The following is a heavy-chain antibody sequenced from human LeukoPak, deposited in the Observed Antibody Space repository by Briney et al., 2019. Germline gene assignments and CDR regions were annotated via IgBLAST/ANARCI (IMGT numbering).Heavy chain of an antibody. V-gene: IGHV3-48*03. D-gene: IGHD3-10*01. Sequence: GGSLRLSCAASGFTFSSYEMNWVRQAPGKGLEWVSYISSSGRTIYYADSVKGRFTMSRDNAKNSLYLQMNSLRAEDTAVYYCARDALLWFGELSAQFDYWGQGTLVTVSS. CDR1: GFTFSSYE. CDR3: ARDALLWFGELSAQFDY. CDR2: ISSSGRTI. J-gene: IGHJ4*02.